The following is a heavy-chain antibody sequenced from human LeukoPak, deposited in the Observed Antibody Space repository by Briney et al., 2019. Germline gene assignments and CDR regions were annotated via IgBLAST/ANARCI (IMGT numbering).Heavy chain of an antibody. J-gene: IGHJ4*02. CDR1: GFTFSSYW. Sequence: GGSLRLSCAASGFTFSSYWMHWVRQAPGKGLVWVSRINSDESSTSCADSVKGRFTISRDNAKNSLYLQMNSLRAEDTAVYYCATSLTISVAGRGYWGQGTLVTVSS. CDR2: INSDESST. CDR3: ATSLTISVAGRGY. D-gene: IGHD6-19*01. V-gene: IGHV3-74*01.